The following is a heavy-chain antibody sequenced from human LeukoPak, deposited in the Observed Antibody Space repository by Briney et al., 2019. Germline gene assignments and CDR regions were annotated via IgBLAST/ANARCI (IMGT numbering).Heavy chain of an antibody. D-gene: IGHD3-10*01. Sequence: PGGSLRLSCAASGFIFPNAWIHWLRQAPGKGLEWVGRIKNKNSGRTTNYIAPVKGRFTISRDDSRNTLYLEMDSLKTEDTGVYYCETGGGFLPYYFTYWGQGTLVTVSS. V-gene: IGHV3-15*01. J-gene: IGHJ1*01. CDR3: ETGGGFLPYYFTY. CDR2: IKNKNSGRTT. CDR1: GFIFPNAW.